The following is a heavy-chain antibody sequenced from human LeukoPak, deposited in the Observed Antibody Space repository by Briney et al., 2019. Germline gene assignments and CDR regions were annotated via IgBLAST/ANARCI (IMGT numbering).Heavy chain of an antibody. CDR3: AREGGNGWYSGWFDP. CDR2: ISGSGGST. Sequence: GGSLRLSCAASGFTFRSYGMSWVRQAPGKGLEWVSGISGSGGSTYYADSVKGRFTISRDNSKNTLFLQMNSLRAEDTAVYYCAREGGNGWYSGWFDPWGQGILVTVSS. CDR1: GFTFRSYG. V-gene: IGHV3-23*01. J-gene: IGHJ5*02. D-gene: IGHD6-19*01.